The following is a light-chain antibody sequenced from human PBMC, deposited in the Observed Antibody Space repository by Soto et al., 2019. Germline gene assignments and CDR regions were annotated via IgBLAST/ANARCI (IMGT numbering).Light chain of an antibody. J-gene: IGKJ1*01. CDR2: DAS. V-gene: IGKV3D-11*02. CDR1: QSVRSN. Sequence: EIVLTQSPGTLSLSPLEGVTLXCRASQSVRSNLAWYQQKPGQAPRLLIYDASVRATGIPARFSGSGSGTDFTLTISSLEPEDSAVYYCQQHLGRHTFGQGTKVDIK. CDR3: QQHLGRHT.